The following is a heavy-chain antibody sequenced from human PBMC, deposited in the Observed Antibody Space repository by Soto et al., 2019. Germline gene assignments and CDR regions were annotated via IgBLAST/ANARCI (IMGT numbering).Heavy chain of an antibody. CDR2: IYPGDSDT. J-gene: IGHJ2*01. CDR3: ARLRWATTVTKRVGPNWYFDH. CDR1: GYSFTSYW. V-gene: IGHV5-51*01. Sequence: GESLKISCKGSGYSFTSYWIGWVRQMPGKGLEWMGIIYPGDSDTRYSPSCQGQVTISADKSIRTAYLQWSSLKGSGTDMYYCARLRWATTVTKRVGPNWYFDHWGHGTLVTVSS. D-gene: IGHD4-17*01.